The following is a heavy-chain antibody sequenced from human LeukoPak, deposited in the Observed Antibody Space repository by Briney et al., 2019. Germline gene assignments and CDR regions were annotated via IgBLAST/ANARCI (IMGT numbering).Heavy chain of an antibody. CDR3: ARDADYYDSSGSYASDI. CDR2: IYTSGST. CDR1: GGSISSGSYY. J-gene: IGHJ3*02. V-gene: IGHV4-61*02. Sequence: SETLSLTCTVSGGSISSGSYYWSWIRQPAGKGLEWIGRIYTSGSTYYTPSLKSRVTISIDTSKNQFSLDLSSVTAADTAVYYCARDADYYDSSGSYASDIWGQGTMVTVSS. D-gene: IGHD3-22*01.